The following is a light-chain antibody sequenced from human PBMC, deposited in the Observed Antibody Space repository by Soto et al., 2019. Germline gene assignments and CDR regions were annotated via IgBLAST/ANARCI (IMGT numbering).Light chain of an antibody. V-gene: IGKV1-39*01. Sequence: DIQITPSQSSLSASVGDRVTITLRASQGISTYLNWYQQKPGKAPNLLIYTASTLQTGVPSRFTGSGSGTDFTLTVTNMQPEDFATYYCQQSHRTPYTFGQGTKVDI. CDR1: QGISTY. CDR2: TAS. CDR3: QQSHRTPYT. J-gene: IGKJ2*01.